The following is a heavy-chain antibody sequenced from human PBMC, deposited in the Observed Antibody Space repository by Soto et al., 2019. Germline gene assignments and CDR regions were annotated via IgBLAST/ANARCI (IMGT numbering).Heavy chain of an antibody. CDR1: GFTFDDYA. CDR3: TKDKSELGRSDNHDNGLDG. J-gene: IGHJ6*01. D-gene: IGHD1-26*01. CDR2: ISWYSGSI. Sequence: GGSLRLSCAASGFTFDDYAMHWVRQAPGKGLEWVSGISWYSGSIGYAGSVKGRFTISGDNAKTSLYLQMNSLRAEDTALYYCTKDKSELGRSDNHDNGLDGWGQGTTFTSAS. V-gene: IGHV3-9*01.